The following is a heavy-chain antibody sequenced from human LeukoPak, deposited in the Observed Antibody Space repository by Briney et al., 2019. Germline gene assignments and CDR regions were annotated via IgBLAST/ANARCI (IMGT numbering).Heavy chain of an antibody. D-gene: IGHD4-17*01. CDR3: ARDYADYVGYFFFDY. J-gene: IGHJ4*02. CDR2: ISGGGETT. V-gene: IGHV3-23*01. CDR1: GFTFNNYA. Sequence: GGSLRLSCAASGFTFNNYAMNWVRQAPGKGLEWVSSISGGGETTYYAESAKGRFTISRDNSQNTLYLQMNSLRAEDTAVYYCARDYADYVGYFFFDYWGQGTLVTVSS.